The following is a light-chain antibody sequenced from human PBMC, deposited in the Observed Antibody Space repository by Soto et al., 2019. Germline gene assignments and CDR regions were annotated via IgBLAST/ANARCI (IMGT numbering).Light chain of an antibody. J-gene: IGKJ4*01. CDR3: QLYNIWPLT. CDR1: QGVNSN. CDR2: DAS. V-gene: IGKV3-15*01. Sequence: EVVMTQSPATLSLSPGEAAALSCRASQGVNSNLAWYQQKPGQAPRLLLYDASTRATGIPARFSGSGSGTEYTLTISSLKFRDIALFYYQLYNIWPLTFGGGTNVEIK.